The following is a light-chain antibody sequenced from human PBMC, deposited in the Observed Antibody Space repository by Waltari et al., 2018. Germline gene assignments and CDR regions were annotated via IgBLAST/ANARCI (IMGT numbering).Light chain of an antibody. Sequence: EIVMTQSPATLSVSPGERATLSCGASQSVGSNLAWYQQKPGQAPRLLIYRASTRATNIPARFSGSVSGTEFNLTISSLQSEDFAVYYCQEYNNWPRMYTFGQGTKLEIK. V-gene: IGKV3-15*01. CDR2: RAS. CDR1: QSVGSN. J-gene: IGKJ2*01. CDR3: QEYNNWPRMYT.